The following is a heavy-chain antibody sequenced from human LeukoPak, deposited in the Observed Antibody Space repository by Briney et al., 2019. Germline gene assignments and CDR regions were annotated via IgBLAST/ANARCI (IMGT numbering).Heavy chain of an antibody. V-gene: IGHV1-69*04. D-gene: IGHD5-12*01. CDR3: ARGGDYSGYDLDYYYYYGMDV. CDR2: IIPILGIA. J-gene: IGHJ6*02. CDR1: GGTFSSYA. Sequence: EASVKVSCKASGGTFSSYAISWVRQAPGQWLEWMGRIIPILGIANYAQKFQGRVTITADKSTSTAYMELSSLRSEDTAVYYCARGGDYSGYDLDYYYYYGMDVWGQGTTVTVSS.